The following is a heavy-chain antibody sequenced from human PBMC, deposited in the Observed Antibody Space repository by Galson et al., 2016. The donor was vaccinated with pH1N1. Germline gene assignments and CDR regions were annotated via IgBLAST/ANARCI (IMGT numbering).Heavy chain of an antibody. D-gene: IGHD3-3*01. Sequence: SETLSLTCAVSGYSTSSGYYWGWIRQPPGKGLEWIGSIYHSGSTYYNPSLKSRVTISVDTSKNQFSLKLSSVTAADTAVYYCARTSGYDFWGGYYANLDYYMDVWGKGTTVTVSS. J-gene: IGHJ6*03. V-gene: IGHV4-38-2*01. CDR1: GYSTSSGYY. CDR3: ARTSGYDFWGGYYANLDYYMDV. CDR2: IYHSGST.